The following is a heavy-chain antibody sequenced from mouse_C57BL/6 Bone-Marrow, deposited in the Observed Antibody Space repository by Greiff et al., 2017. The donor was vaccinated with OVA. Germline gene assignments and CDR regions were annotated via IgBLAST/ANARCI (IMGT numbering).Heavy chain of an antibody. CDR1: GYTFTSYW. J-gene: IGHJ2*01. Sequence: VQLQQSGTVLARPGASVKMSCKTSGYTFTSYWMHWVKQRPGQGLEWIGAIYPGNSDTSYNQKFKGKAKLTAVTSASTAYMELSSLTNEDSAVYYCTIATVVATGYLDYWGQGTTLTVSS. CDR3: TIATVVATGYLDY. V-gene: IGHV1-5*01. CDR2: IYPGNSDT. D-gene: IGHD1-1*01.